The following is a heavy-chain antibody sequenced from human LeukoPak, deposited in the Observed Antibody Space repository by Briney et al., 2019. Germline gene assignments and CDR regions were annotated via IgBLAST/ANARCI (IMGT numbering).Heavy chain of an antibody. D-gene: IGHD6-19*01. Sequence: ASVKVSCKASGYTFTRYYIHWVRQAPGQGLEWMGIINPSGGTTNYAQKFQGRVTMTRDTSTSTVYMELSSLRAEDTAVYYCARDSSSGWYDLYYYYGMDVWGQGTTVTVSS. CDR2: INPSGGTT. CDR3: ARDSSSGWYDLYYYYGMDV. J-gene: IGHJ6*02. V-gene: IGHV1-46*01. CDR1: GYTFTRYY.